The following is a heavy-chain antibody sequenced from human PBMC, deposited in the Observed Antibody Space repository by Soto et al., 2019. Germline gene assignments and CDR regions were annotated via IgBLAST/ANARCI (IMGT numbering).Heavy chain of an antibody. CDR2: ISYDGSNK. CDR1: GFTFSSYG. D-gene: IGHD5-18*01. V-gene: IGHV3-30*18. Sequence: GGSLRLSCAASGFTFSSYGMHWVRQAPGKGLEWVAVISYDGSNKYYADSVKGRFTISRDNSKNTLYLQMNSLRAEDTAVYYCAKVDLAVDTAMSNSYYNGIDVWGEGTRVTDSS. J-gene: IGHJ6*04. CDR3: AKVDLAVDTAMSNSYYNGIDV.